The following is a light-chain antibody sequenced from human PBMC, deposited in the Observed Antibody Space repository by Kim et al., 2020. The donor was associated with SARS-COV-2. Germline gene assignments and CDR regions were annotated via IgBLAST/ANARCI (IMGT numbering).Light chain of an antibody. V-gene: IGKV1-5*03. CDR1: RRIIGC. J-gene: IGKJ1*01. CDR2: KAS. Sequence: VADGVTTIRRGSRRIIGCLACTQHKPGNAPNVLCSKASMLESGVPPRFSGGVAGTEFILTISSLQPDVSATFYCHKYKTEPWTFGRGTKVDIK. CDR3: HKYKTEPWT.